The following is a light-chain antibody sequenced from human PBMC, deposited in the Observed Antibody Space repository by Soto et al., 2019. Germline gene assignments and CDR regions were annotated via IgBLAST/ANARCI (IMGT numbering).Light chain of an antibody. CDR1: QTVSSNY. V-gene: IGKV3-20*01. J-gene: IGKJ1*01. CDR2: AAS. Sequence: EIGLTQSPGTLSLSPGERATLSCRASQTVSSNYLAWCQQKPGQAPRLLIYAASSRATGIPDRFSGSGSGTDFTLTISRLEPEDFAVYYCQQYGSSSWTFGQGTKVDIK. CDR3: QQYGSSSWT.